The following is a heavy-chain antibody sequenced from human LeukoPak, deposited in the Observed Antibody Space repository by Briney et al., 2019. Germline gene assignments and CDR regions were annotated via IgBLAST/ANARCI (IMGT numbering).Heavy chain of an antibody. CDR3: ARLQLGGAFDI. CDR1: GGSISSSSYY. V-gene: IGHV4-39*01. D-gene: IGHD3-16*01. Sequence: SETLSLTCTVSGGSISSSSYYWGWIRQPPGKGLGWIGSIYYSGSTYYNPSLKSRVTISVDTSKNQFSLKLSSVTAADTAVYYCARLQLGGAFDIWGQGTMVTVSS. CDR2: IYYSGST. J-gene: IGHJ3*02.